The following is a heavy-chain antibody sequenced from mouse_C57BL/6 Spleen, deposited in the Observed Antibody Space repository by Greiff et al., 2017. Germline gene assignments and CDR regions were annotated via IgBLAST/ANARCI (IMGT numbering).Heavy chain of an antibody. D-gene: IGHD1-1*01. CDR2: IYPRSGNT. CDR1: GYTFTSYG. CDR3: ARSGGITTVVPYAMDY. Sequence: QVQLQQSGAELARPGASVKLSCKASGYTFTSYGISWVKQRTGQGLEWIGEIYPRSGNTYYNEKFKGKATLTADKSSSTAYMELRSLTSEDSAVYFGARSGGITTVVPYAMDYWGQGTSVTVSS. J-gene: IGHJ4*01. V-gene: IGHV1-81*01.